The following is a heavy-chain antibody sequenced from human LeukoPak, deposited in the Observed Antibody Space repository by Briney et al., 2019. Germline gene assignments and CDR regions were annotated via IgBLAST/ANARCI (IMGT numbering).Heavy chain of an antibody. D-gene: IGHD5-18*01. Sequence: PSETLSLTCTVSGGSISSGGYYWYWIRQHPGKGLEWIGYIYYSGSTYYNPSLKRRVTISVDTSKNQFSLKLSSVTAADTAVYYCARERNSYGFDYWGQGTLVTVSS. CDR1: GGSISSGGYY. CDR2: IYYSGST. CDR3: ARERNSYGFDY. V-gene: IGHV4-31*03. J-gene: IGHJ4*02.